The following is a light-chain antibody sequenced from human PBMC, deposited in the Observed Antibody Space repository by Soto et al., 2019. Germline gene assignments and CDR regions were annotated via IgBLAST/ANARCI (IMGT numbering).Light chain of an antibody. Sequence: EIVLTQSPGPLSLSPGEIATLSCSASQSVSSSYLAWYQQKPGQAPRLLIYGASSRATGIPARFSVSGSGTDFTLTISRLEPDDFAVYYCQQYGSSSWTFGQGTKVVI. CDR1: QSVSSSY. J-gene: IGKJ1*01. CDR3: QQYGSSSWT. CDR2: GAS. V-gene: IGKV3-20*01.